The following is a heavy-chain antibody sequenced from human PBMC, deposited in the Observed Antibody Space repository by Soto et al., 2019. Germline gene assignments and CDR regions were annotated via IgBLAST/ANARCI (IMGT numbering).Heavy chain of an antibody. V-gene: IGHV1-69*01. J-gene: IGHJ4*02. Sequence: VLLVQSGAEVTKPGSSVRVSCKASGCTLTNYAISWVSQAPGQGLEWVGGIIHRFGTANYAQNFQASVSITADESTATAYMDLSSLRSADTAVYYCACEDATSWLPVVYFHSWGQGTLVTVSS. D-gene: IGHD2-15*01. CDR1: GCTLTNYA. CDR3: ACEDATSWLPVVYFHS. CDR2: IIHRFGTA.